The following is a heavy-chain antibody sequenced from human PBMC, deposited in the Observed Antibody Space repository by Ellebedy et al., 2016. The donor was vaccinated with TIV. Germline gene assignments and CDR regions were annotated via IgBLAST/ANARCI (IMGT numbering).Heavy chain of an antibody. Sequence: ASSVKVSCKTSGYSFLSYDIFWVRQAPGQGLEWVGRMNPGSGNTDYEQKFQPRITLTRDTSVSKAYLELSSLMSEDTAMYYCARGGPAASTSFDYWGQGALVTVSS. D-gene: IGHD5/OR15-5a*01. J-gene: IGHJ4*02. CDR3: ARGGPAASTSFDY. V-gene: IGHV1-8*01. CDR2: MNPGSGNT. CDR1: GYSFLSYD.